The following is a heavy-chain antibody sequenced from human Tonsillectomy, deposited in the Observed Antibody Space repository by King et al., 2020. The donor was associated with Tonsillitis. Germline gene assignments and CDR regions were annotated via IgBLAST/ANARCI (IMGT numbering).Heavy chain of an antibody. Sequence: VQLVESGGGVVQPGRSLRLSCAASGFAFSDCGMHWVRQAPGKGLDWVATISYDGSDKDYGYSVRGRFTISRDNSRSTLYLQVNSLRADDTAVYYCAKEGGAQYCSSASCSADYWGQGTLVTVSS. D-gene: IGHD2-2*01. CDR3: AKEGGAQYCSSASCSADY. CDR2: ISYDGSDK. CDR1: GFAFSDCG. J-gene: IGHJ4*02. V-gene: IGHV3-30*18.